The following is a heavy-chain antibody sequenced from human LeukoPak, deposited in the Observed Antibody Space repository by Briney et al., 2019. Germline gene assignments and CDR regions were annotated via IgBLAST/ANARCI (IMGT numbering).Heavy chain of an antibody. CDR3: ARDLVTVTKGFDI. D-gene: IGHD4-17*01. J-gene: IGHJ3*02. CDR1: GDSFSSHY. Sequence: SETLSLTCAVSGDSFSSHYWIWIRQSPGTGLEWIGYISHIGRTNYNPSLKSRVTISIDTSKNQFSLKLRSVTAADTAVYYCARDLVTVTKGFDIWGQGTMVSVSS. V-gene: IGHV4-59*11. CDR2: ISHIGRT.